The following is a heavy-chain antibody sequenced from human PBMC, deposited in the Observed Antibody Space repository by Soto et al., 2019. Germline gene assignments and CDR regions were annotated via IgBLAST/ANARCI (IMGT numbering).Heavy chain of an antibody. CDR1: GYTFSSYG. V-gene: IGHV1-18*01. CDR3: ARGGYYDSSGSRNYHYYGMDV. J-gene: IGHJ6*02. CDR2: ISPYNDDT. D-gene: IGHD3-22*01. Sequence: QAQLVQSGAEVKKPGASVKVSCKASGYTFSSYGIIWVRQAPGQGLEWLGWISPYNDDTNYAQKLQGRVTMTTDTSTRTAYMDLRSLRSDDTAVYYCARGGYYDSSGSRNYHYYGMDVWGQGTTVTVSS.